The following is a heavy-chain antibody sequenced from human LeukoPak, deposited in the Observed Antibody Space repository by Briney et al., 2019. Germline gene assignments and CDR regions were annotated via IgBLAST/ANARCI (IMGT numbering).Heavy chain of an antibody. CDR3: ARADYYYDSSGYYFRDAFDI. V-gene: IGHV4-34*01. Sequence: SETLSLTCAVYGGSFSGYYWSWIRQPPGKGLEWIGEINHSGSTNYNPSLKSRVTISVDTSKNQFSMKLSSVTAADTAVYYCARADYYYDSSGYYFRDAFDIWGQGTMVTVSS. D-gene: IGHD3-22*01. J-gene: IGHJ3*02. CDR2: INHSGST. CDR1: GGSFSGYY.